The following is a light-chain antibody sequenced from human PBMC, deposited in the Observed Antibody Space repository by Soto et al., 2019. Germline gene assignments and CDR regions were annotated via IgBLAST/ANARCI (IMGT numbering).Light chain of an antibody. Sequence: DIQMTQSPSTLSASVGDRVTITCRASQSISSWLAWYQQKPGKAPKLLIYKASNLESGVPSRFSGSGSGTEFTLTISSLQPDDFATYYCQQYNSYHLTFGPGTKVDIK. CDR2: KAS. CDR1: QSISSW. V-gene: IGKV1-5*03. J-gene: IGKJ3*01. CDR3: QQYNSYHLT.